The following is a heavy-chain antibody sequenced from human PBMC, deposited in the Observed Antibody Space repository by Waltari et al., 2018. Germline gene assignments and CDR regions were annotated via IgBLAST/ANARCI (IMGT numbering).Heavy chain of an antibody. CDR3: TRDRLLYYDCSGCSLGFDY. Sequence: QVQLLESGPGLVMTTRNLSLNHAVSSGCNNRILLRRGVRQHPRKGLEWIGEINHRGITNYNPSLKSRVPISVDMSKNQFSLKLSSVTAADTAVYFCTRDRLLYYDCSGCSLGFDYWGQGTLVTVSS. D-gene: IGHD3-10*01. V-gene: IGHV4-4*01. J-gene: IGHJ4*02. CDR1: SGCNNRILL. CDR2: INHRGIT.